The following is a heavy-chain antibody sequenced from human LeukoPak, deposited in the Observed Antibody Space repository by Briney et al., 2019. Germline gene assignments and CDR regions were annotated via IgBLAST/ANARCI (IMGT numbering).Heavy chain of an antibody. J-gene: IGHJ4*02. CDR2: IIPIFGTA. V-gene: IGHV1-69*06. D-gene: IGHD4-23*01. CDR3: ARDYGGNSVSDD. CDR1: GGTFSSYA. Sequence: SVKVSCKASGGTFSSYAISWVRQAPGQGLEWMGGIIPIFGTANYAQKFQGRVTITADKSTSTAYMELSSLRSEDTAVYYCARDYGGNSVSDDWGQGTLVTVSS.